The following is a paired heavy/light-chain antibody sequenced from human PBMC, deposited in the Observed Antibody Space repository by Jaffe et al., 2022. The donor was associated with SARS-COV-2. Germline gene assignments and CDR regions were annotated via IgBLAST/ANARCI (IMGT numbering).Light chain of an antibody. CDR3: LQDHNYPWT. CDR1: QGIRND. J-gene: IGKJ1*01. CDR2: TAS. V-gene: IGKV1-6*01. Sequence: AIQMTQSPSSLSASVGDRVTITCRASQGIRNDLGWYQQKPGKAPKLLIYTASSLQSGVPSRFSGSGSGTDFTLTISSLQPEDFATYYCLQDHNYPWTFGQGTKVEIK.
Heavy chain of an antibody. CDR3: AWRSGWRDF. V-gene: IGHV3-23*01. CDR1: GFTFSSYA. CDR2: IVGSGART. Sequence: EVQLLESGGGLLQPGGSLRLSCAASGFTFSSYAMSWVRQAPGKGLEWVSAIVGSGARTYYADSVKGRFTISRDNSKNTLYLQMQSLRADDTAIYYCAWRSGWRDFWGQGTLVTVSS. D-gene: IGHD6-19*01. J-gene: IGHJ4*02.